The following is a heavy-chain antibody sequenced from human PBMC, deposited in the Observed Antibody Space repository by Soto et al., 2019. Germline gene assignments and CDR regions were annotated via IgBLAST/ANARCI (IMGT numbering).Heavy chain of an antibody. CDR2: IKGSGGST. J-gene: IGHJ4*02. D-gene: IGHD2-2*02. CDR1: GFIFSNYA. CDR3: AKHCSSTSCYIGREFDI. Sequence: EVQLLESGGGLVQPGGSLRLSCAASGFIFSNYAMSWVRQAPGKGLEWVSTIKGSGGSTYYADSVKGRFTISRDNSKNTLYLQMNSLRAEDTAIFYCAKHCSSTSCYIGREFDIWGPGTLVTVSS. V-gene: IGHV3-23*01.